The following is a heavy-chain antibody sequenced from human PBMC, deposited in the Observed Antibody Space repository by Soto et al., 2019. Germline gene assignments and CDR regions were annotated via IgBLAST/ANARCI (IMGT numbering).Heavy chain of an antibody. CDR1: GFTFHDHA. Sequence: EVQLVESGGALVQPGRSLRLSCAASGFTFHDHAMHWVRQVPGKGLEWISGISWNSETTRYAESVKGRFTISRDNAKNSLDLQMNSLRVEDTALYYCAKDKAAAGAFNAFDVWGRGTMVTVSS. J-gene: IGHJ3*01. V-gene: IGHV3-9*01. CDR3: AKDKAAAGAFNAFDV. D-gene: IGHD6-13*01. CDR2: ISWNSETT.